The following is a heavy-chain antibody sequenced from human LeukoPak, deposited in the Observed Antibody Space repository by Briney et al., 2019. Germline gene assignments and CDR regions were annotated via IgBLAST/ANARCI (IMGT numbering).Heavy chain of an antibody. CDR1: GFTFSSYT. Sequence: PGGSLRLSCAAPGFTFSSYTMNWVRQAPGKGPEWVSSISTSSSYIYYADSVKGRFTISRDNAKNSLYLQMNSLRAEDSAVYYCARARAYHSASGSPHSYYYYGLDVWGQGTTVTVSS. J-gene: IGHJ6*02. D-gene: IGHD3-10*01. CDR2: ISTSSSYI. V-gene: IGHV3-21*01. CDR3: ARARAYHSASGSPHSYYYYGLDV.